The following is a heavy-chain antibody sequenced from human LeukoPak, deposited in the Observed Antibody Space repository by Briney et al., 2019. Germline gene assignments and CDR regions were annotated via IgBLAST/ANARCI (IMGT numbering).Heavy chain of an antibody. CDR2: ISSSSSYI. J-gene: IGHJ4*02. CDR1: GFTFSSYS. V-gene: IGHV3-21*01. CDR3: ARAHEGYSYGPGPPFFDY. D-gene: IGHD5-18*01. Sequence: GGSLRLSCAASGFTFSSYSMNWVRQAPGKGLEWVSSISSSSSYIYYADSVKGRFTISRDNAKNSLYLQMNSLRAEDTAVYYCARAHEGYSYGPGPPFFDYWGQGTLVTVSS.